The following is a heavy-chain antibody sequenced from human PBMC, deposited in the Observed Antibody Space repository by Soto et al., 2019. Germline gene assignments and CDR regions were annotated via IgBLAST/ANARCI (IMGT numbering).Heavy chain of an antibody. Sequence: SETLSLTCALYGGSFDGYYWSWIRQSPGKGLEWIGEIHHSGRTKYNPSLKSRVSLSVDTSTKHFSLKLTSVTAADRGVYYCARGVDSWSGYLFWGQGTPVTVSS. CDR1: GGSFDGYY. CDR3: ARGVDSWSGYLF. J-gene: IGHJ4*02. CDR2: IHHSGRT. D-gene: IGHD3-3*01. V-gene: IGHV4-34*01.